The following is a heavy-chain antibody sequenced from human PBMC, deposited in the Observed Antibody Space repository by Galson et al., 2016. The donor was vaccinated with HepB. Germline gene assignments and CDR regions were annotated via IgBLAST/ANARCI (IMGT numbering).Heavy chain of an antibody. Sequence: SLRLSCAASGFIFNSYSMNWVRQAPGKGLEWVANINQDGSPKSYADSVKGRFTVSRDNAKNSLYLQMNSLRAEDTAVYYCARVWGVVTAKTADAFDIWGQGTMVTVSS. CDR2: INQDGSPK. D-gene: IGHD2-21*02. V-gene: IGHV3-7*01. CDR1: GFIFNSYS. J-gene: IGHJ3*02. CDR3: ARVWGVVTAKTADAFDI.